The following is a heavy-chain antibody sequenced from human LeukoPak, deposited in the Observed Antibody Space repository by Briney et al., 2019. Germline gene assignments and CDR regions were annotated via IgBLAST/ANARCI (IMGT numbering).Heavy chain of an antibody. V-gene: IGHV1-46*01. CDR1: GYTFTSYY. CDR3: ARARISMVRGVMREPGGY. CDR2: INPSGGST. Sequence: ASVKVSCKASGYTFTSYYMHWVRQAPGQGLEWMGIINPSGGSTSYAQKLQSRVTMTRDTSTSTVYMELSSLRSEDTAVYYCARARISMVRGVMREPGGYWGQGTLVTVSS. J-gene: IGHJ4*02. D-gene: IGHD3-10*01.